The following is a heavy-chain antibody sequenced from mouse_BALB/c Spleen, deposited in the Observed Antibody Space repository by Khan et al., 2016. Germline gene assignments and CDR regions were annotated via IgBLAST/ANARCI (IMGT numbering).Heavy chain of an antibody. CDR2: IDPENGNT. Sequence: EVQLQESGAELVRPGALVKLSCKASGFNIIHYYMHWVKQRPEQGLEWIGWIDPENGNTINDPKFQGKAIITADTSSNTVYLQLTSLTSEDTAVSFCARSYYGNYAWFAYWGQGTLVTVSA. CDR1: GFNIIHYY. CDR3: ARSYYGNYAWFAY. J-gene: IGHJ3*01. D-gene: IGHD2-10*01. V-gene: IGHV14-1*02.